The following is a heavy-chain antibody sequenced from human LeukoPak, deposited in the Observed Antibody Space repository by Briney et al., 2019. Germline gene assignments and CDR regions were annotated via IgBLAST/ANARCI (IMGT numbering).Heavy chain of an antibody. Sequence: GGSLRLSCAASGFTFTNYWMSWVRQAPGKGLEWVANIKQDGSEKYYVDSVRGRFAISRDNAKNSLYLQMNSLRAEDTAVFYCARDVRGGRYFDYWGQGTLVTVSS. CDR3: ARDVRGGRYFDY. J-gene: IGHJ4*02. CDR1: GFTFTNYW. D-gene: IGHD2-15*01. V-gene: IGHV3-7*01. CDR2: IKQDGSEK.